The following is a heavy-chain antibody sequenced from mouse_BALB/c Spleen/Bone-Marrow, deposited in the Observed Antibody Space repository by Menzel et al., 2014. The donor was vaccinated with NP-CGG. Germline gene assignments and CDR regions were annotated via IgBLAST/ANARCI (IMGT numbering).Heavy chain of an antibody. V-gene: IGHV3-5*02. Sequence: EVQLQQSGPGLVKPSQTVSLTCTVTGISITTGNYRWSWIRQFPGNKLEWIGYIYYSGTITYNPSLTSRTTITRDTSXNQFFLEMNSLTSEDTATYYCAHYLGAYFDYWGQGTTLTVSS. CDR2: IYYSGTI. CDR3: AHYLGAYFDY. J-gene: IGHJ2*01. D-gene: IGHD1-1*01. CDR1: GISITTGNYR.